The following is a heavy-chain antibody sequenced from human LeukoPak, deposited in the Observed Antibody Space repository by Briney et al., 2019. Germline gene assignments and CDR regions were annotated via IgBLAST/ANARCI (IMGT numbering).Heavy chain of an antibody. J-gene: IGHJ4*02. CDR2: TTNTTSIV. Sequence: GGSLRLSCTASGFTFSKYSMNWVRQAPGKGLEWVSYTTNTTSIVHYADSVKGRFTISRDNAKNSLYLEMNSLRPEDSAVYYCASAKFDFWGQGTLVTVSS. CDR1: GFTFSKYS. V-gene: IGHV3-48*01. CDR3: ASAKFDF.